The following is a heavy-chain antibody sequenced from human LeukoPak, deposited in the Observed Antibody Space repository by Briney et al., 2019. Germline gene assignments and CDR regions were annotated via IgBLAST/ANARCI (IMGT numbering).Heavy chain of an antibody. CDR3: VKDSSSGSYFDY. Sequence: GGSLRLSCSASGFTFRRYAVHWVRQAPGEGLEYVSAISSIGGSTYYADSVKGRFTISRDNSRNTLHLQMSSLRVEDAAVYYCVKDSSSGSYFDYWGQGTLVTVSS. J-gene: IGHJ4*02. CDR2: ISSIGGST. D-gene: IGHD3-10*01. CDR1: GFTFRRYA. V-gene: IGHV3-64D*06.